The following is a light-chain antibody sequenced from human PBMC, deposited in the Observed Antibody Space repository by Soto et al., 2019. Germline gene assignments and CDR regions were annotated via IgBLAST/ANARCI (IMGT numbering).Light chain of an antibody. Sequence: EIVMTQSPATLSLSPGERAALSCRASQSINSELAGYQQKPGQPPRLLIYGASTRATGVPARFTGSESGSEFTLTISGLQSEDFAVYYCQQGQNWPLTFGQGTRLEI. CDR1: QSINSE. CDR3: QQGQNWPLT. CDR2: GAS. J-gene: IGKJ2*01. V-gene: IGKV3-15*01.